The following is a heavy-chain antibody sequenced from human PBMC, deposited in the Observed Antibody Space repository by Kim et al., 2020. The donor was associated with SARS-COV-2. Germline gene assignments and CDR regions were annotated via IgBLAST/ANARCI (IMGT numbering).Heavy chain of an antibody. J-gene: IGHJ3*02. CDR3: ARYSGSRGRSALDI. D-gene: IGHD1-26*01. Sequence: SETLSLTCTVSGGSVSSGTYYWSWIRQPPGKGLEYIGYIYYSGSTNYNSSLNSRVTISLDTSKNQFSLKLNSVTAADTAVYYCARYSGSRGRSALDIWGQGTMVIVSS. V-gene: IGHV4-61*01. CDR1: GGSVSSGTYY. CDR2: IYYSGST.